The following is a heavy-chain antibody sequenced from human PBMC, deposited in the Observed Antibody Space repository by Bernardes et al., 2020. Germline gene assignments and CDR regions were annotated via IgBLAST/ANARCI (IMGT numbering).Heavy chain of an antibody. CDR1: GYTFTNYA. Sequence: ASVKVSCKAAGYTFTNYAMQWVRQAPGQRLEWMGWINAGNGNTKYSQKFQGRVTITRDTSASTAYMELSSLTSEDTAVYYCAKGVWSGSSLSYYFDYWGQGTLVTVSS. V-gene: IGHV1-3*01. J-gene: IGHJ4*02. CDR2: INAGNGNT. CDR3: AKGVWSGSSLSYYFDY. D-gene: IGHD1-26*01.